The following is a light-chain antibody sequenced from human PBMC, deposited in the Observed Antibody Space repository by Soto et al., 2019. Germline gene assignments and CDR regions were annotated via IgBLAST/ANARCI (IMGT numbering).Light chain of an antibody. CDR3: QQYNTYSLT. CDR1: QTISSW. V-gene: IGKV1-5*03. Sequence: DIQMTQSPSTLSGSVGDRVTITCRASQTISSWLAWYQQKPGKAPKLLIYKASTLESGVPSRFSGSGSGTEYTLTISSLQPDDVATYYCQQYNTYSLTFGGGTEVDIK. CDR2: KAS. J-gene: IGKJ4*01.